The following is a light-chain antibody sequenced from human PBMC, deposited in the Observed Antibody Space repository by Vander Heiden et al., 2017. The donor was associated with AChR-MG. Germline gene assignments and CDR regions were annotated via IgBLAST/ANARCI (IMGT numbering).Light chain of an antibody. CDR1: SSNIGSNT. CDR2: SNN. CDR3: AAWDDSLNARV. V-gene: IGLV1-44*01. J-gene: IGLJ2*01. Sequence: QSVLTQPPSASGTPVQRVTISCSGSSSNIGSNTVNWYQQLPGTAPKLLIYSNNQRPSGVPDRFSGSKSGTSASLAISGLQSEDEADYYCAAWDDSLNARVFGGGTKLTVL.